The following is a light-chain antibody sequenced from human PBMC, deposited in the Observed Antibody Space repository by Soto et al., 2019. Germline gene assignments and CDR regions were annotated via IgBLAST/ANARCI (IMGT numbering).Light chain of an antibody. Sequence: EIVLTQSPATLSLSPGERATLSCRASQSVGSYLAWYQQKPGQAPRLLIYDTFNKATGIPVRFSGSGSGTDFTLTISSLAPEDFAVYYCQQRNDWPLTFGQGTKLQIK. CDR2: DTF. V-gene: IGKV3-11*01. J-gene: IGKJ2*01. CDR3: QQRNDWPLT. CDR1: QSVGSY.